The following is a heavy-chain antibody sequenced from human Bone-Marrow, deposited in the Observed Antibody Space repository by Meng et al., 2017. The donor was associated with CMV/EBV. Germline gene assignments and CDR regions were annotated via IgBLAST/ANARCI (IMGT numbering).Heavy chain of an antibody. J-gene: IGHJ5*02. CDR3: AVDHGEWEILGCWFDP. V-gene: IGHV1-69*05. CDR2: IIPLLGTT. D-gene: IGHD3-10*01. Sequence: GSFTVHACSWVRQSPGQRPEWIGGIIPLLGTTNYPPRFQDSVTITMTDSTRSSYMELSSPADDDSAVYYCAVDHGEWEILGCWFDPWGQGTLVTVSS. CDR1: GSFTVHA.